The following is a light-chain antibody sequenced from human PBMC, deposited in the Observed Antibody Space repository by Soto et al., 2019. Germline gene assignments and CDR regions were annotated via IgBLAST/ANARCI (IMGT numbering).Light chain of an antibody. CDR1: QTVSSY. CDR3: QQSFTTPP. CDR2: ATS. Sequence: IQITHSPSSLSASVGDRVNITFRASQTVSSYLNWYQQKPGTVPKLLIYATSNLQSGVPSRFSGRGFGTDFTLTISSLQPEDFATYYCQQSFTTPPFCQVTRLE. V-gene: IGKV1-39*01. J-gene: IGKJ5*01.